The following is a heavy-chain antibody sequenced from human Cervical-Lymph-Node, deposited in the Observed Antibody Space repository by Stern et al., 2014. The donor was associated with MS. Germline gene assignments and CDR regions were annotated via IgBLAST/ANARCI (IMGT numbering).Heavy chain of an antibody. CDR2: IWYDGSNK. CDR3: ARDQDIVVVPAALTFDY. V-gene: IGHV3-33*01. D-gene: IGHD2-2*01. J-gene: IGHJ4*02. Sequence: VQLEESGGGVVQPGRSLRLSCAASGFTFSSYGMHWVRQAPGKGREWVAVIWYDGSNKYYAGSVKGRFTISRDNSKNTLYLQMNSLRAEDTAVYYCARDQDIVVVPAALTFDYWGQGTLVTVSA. CDR1: GFTFSSYG.